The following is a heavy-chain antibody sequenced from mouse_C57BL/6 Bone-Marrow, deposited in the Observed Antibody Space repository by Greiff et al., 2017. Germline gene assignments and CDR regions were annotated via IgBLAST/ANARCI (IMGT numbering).Heavy chain of an antibody. D-gene: IGHD1-1*01. CDR3: TTGGRPFAY. J-gene: IGHJ3*01. CDR1: GFNFTDDD. Sequence: VQLQQSGAELVRPGASVKLSCTASGFNFTDDDMHWVKQRPEQGLEWIGWIDPENGDTEYASKFQGKATITADTSSNTAYLQLRSLTSEDTAVYYCTTGGRPFAYWGQGTPVTVSA. V-gene: IGHV14-4*01. CDR2: IDPENGDT.